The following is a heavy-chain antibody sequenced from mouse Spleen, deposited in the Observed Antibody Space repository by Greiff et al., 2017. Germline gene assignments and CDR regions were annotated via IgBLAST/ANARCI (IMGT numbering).Heavy chain of an antibody. V-gene: IGHV14-3*02. Sequence: VQLQQSGAELVKPGASVKLSCTASGFNIKDTYMHWVKQRPEQGLEWIGRIDPANGNTKYDPKFQGKATITADTSSNTAYLQLSSLTSEDTAVYYCATIDSSGPAGLAYWGQGTLVTVSA. D-gene: IGHD3-2*01. CDR3: ATIDSSGPAGLAY. CDR2: IDPANGNT. CDR1: GFNIKDTY. J-gene: IGHJ3*01.